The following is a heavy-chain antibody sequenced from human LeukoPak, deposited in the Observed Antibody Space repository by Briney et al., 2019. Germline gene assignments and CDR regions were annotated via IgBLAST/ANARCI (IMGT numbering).Heavy chain of an antibody. D-gene: IGHD4-17*01. CDR1: GFTFSSYG. Sequence: PGGSLRLSCAASGFTFSSYGMHWVRQAPGKGLEWVAVISYDGSNKYYADSVKGRFTISRDNSKNTLYLQMNSLRAEDTAVYYCARTTVRAIADYYYGMDVWGQGTTVTVSS. CDR2: ISYDGSNK. J-gene: IGHJ6*02. CDR3: ARTTVRAIADYYYGMDV. V-gene: IGHV3-30*19.